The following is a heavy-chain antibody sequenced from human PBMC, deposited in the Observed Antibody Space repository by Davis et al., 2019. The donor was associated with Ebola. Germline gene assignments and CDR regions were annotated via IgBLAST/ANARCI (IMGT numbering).Heavy chain of an antibody. CDR3: ARWLGLAARRSLVVDYGMDV. Sequence: AASVTVSCKASGYTFTSYGISWVRQAPGQGLEWMGWISAYNGNTNYAQKFQGRVTITADESTSTAYMELSSLRSEDTAVYYCARWLGLAARRSLVVDYGMDVWGQGTTVTVSS. J-gene: IGHJ6*02. V-gene: IGHV1-18*01. D-gene: IGHD6-6*01. CDR2: ISAYNGNT. CDR1: GYTFTSYG.